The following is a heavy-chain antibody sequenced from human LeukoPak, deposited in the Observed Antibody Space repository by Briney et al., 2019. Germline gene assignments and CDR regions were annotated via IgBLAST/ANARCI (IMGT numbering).Heavy chain of an antibody. CDR3: AREAQTEWLRNDGYYYMDV. CDR1: GFTFSSYW. D-gene: IGHD5-12*01. Sequence: GGSLRLSCAASGFTFSSYWMSWVRQAPGKGLEWVANIKQDGSEESYVDSVKGRFTISRDNAKNSLYLQMNSLRAEDTAVYYCAREAQTEWLRNDGYYYMDVWGKGTTVTISS. J-gene: IGHJ6*03. CDR2: IKQDGSEE. V-gene: IGHV3-7*01.